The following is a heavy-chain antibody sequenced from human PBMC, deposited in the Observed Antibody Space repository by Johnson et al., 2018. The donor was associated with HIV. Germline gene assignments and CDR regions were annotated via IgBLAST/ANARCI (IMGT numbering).Heavy chain of an antibody. J-gene: IGHJ3*02. Sequence: VQLVESGGGSVQPGGYLRLSCAASGFTFSSYAMHWVRQAPGKGLEWVAVISYDGSNKYYADSVKGRFTISRDNSKNTLYLQMNSLRAEDTAVYYCAKEPRPGIVATDDAFDIWGQGTMVTVSS. V-gene: IGHV3-30*04. CDR2: ISYDGSNK. CDR3: AKEPRPGIVATDDAFDI. CDR1: GFTFSSYA. D-gene: IGHD5-12*01.